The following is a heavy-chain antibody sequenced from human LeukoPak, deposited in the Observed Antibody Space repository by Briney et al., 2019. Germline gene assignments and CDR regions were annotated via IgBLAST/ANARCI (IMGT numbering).Heavy chain of an antibody. J-gene: IGHJ4*02. Sequence: GGSLRLSCAAPGVTFSSYAMHWVRQAPGKGLEWVGAISYDGSNEYYADSVKGRFTISRDNSKNTLYLQMNSLRAEDTAVYYCARAGSSWYQDYFFDYWGQGTLVTVSS. D-gene: IGHD6-13*01. CDR3: ARAGSSWYQDYFFDY. V-gene: IGHV3-30*04. CDR1: GVTFSSYA. CDR2: ISYDGSNE.